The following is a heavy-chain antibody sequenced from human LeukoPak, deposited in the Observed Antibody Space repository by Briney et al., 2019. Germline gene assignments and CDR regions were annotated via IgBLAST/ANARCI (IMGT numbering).Heavy chain of an antibody. V-gene: IGHV3-23*01. CDR2: ISGSGGTT. D-gene: IGHD3-22*01. Sequence: PGGSLRLSCAASGFTFSSYAMSWVRQAPGKGLEWVSGISGSGGTTYYADSVKGRFTISRDNAKNSLYLQMNSLRAEDTAVYYCARGPPYYYDSSGYYSDYWGQGTLVTVSS. J-gene: IGHJ4*02. CDR1: GFTFSSYA. CDR3: ARGPPYYYDSSGYYSDY.